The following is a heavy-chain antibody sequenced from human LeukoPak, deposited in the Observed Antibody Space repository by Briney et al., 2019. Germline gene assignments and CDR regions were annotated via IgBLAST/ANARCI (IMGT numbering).Heavy chain of an antibody. CDR3: AREGSSFRAFDI. D-gene: IGHD6-13*01. Sequence: GGSLRLSCAASGFTFSSYWMNWVRQARGKGLEWVANIKQDGNEKYYVDSVAGRFTIARENGRNALLLQMNTPRAEDTAVYYCAREGSSFRAFDIWGQGTMVTVSS. CDR2: IKQDGNEK. V-gene: IGHV3-7*01. CDR1: GFTFSSYW. J-gene: IGHJ3*02.